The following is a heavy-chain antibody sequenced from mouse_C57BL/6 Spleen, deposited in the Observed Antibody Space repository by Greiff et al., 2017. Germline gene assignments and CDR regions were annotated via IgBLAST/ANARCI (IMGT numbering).Heavy chain of an antibody. CDR3: ARSRSNYPVSYYYAMDY. D-gene: IGHD2-5*01. Sequence: QVQLQQPGTELVKPGASVKLSCKASGYTFTSYWMHWVKQRPGQGLEWIGNINPSNGGTNYNEKFKSKATLTVDKSSSTAYMQLSSLTSEESAVYYCARSRSNYPVSYYYAMDYWGQGTSVTVSS. J-gene: IGHJ4*01. CDR2: INPSNGGT. V-gene: IGHV1-53*01. CDR1: GYTFTSYW.